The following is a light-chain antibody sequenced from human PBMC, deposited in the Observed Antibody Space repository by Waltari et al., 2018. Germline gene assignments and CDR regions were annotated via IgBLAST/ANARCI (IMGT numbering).Light chain of an antibody. Sequence: QAVVTQEPSLTVSPGGTVTLTCGSRTGAVTTGHSPYWFQQKPGQAPKTLIYDTTDRHSWTPARFSGSLVGDKAALTLSGAQPEDEADYYCFLSYSGARVFGGGTKLTVL. CDR3: FLSYSGARV. CDR1: TGAVTTGHS. J-gene: IGLJ3*02. V-gene: IGLV7-46*01. CDR2: DTT.